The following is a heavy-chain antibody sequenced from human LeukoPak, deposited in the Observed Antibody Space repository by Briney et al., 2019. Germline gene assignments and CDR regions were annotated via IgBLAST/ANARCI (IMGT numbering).Heavy chain of an antibody. CDR3: ARHDIISRAFDI. CDR2: IYYIGST. J-gene: IGHJ3*02. D-gene: IGHD2-2*01. CDR1: GGSISSYY. Sequence: SETLSLTCTVSGGSISSYYWSWIRQPPGKGLEWIAYIYYIGSTDYNPSLKSRVTISVDTSKNQFSLKLSSVTAADTAVYYCARHDIISRAFDIWGQGTMVTVSS. V-gene: IGHV4-59*08.